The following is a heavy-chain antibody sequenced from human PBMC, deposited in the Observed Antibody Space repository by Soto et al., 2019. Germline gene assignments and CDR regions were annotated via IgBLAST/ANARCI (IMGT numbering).Heavy chain of an antibody. CDR2: ISAYNGNT. J-gene: IGHJ4*02. V-gene: IGHV1-18*01. Sequence: QVQLVQSGVEVKKPGASVKVSCKASGYTFTTYGISWLRQAPGQGLEGMGWISAYNGNTNSAQMLQGRVTMTLDTSTSTVYMELRSLTSDDTAVYYCARHGGYAPVDYWGQGTLVTVSS. CDR1: GYTFTTYG. D-gene: IGHD2-2*01. CDR3: ARHGGYAPVDY.